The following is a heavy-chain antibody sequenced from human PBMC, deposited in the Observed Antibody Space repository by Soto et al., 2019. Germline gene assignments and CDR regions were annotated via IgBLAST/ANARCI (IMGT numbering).Heavy chain of an antibody. Sequence: ASVKVSCKASGYTFTSYGISWVRQAPGQGLEWMGWISAYNGNTNYAQELQGRVTMTTDTSTSTAYMELRSLRSDDTAVYYCARDWIFGSGSYLQLYYYGMDVWGQGTTVTVSS. CDR1: GYTFTSYG. D-gene: IGHD1-26*01. CDR3: ARDWIFGSGSYLQLYYYGMDV. CDR2: ISAYNGNT. J-gene: IGHJ6*02. V-gene: IGHV1-18*01.